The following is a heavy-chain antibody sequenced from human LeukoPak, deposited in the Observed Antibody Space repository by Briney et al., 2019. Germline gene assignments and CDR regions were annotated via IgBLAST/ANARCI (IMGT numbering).Heavy chain of an antibody. CDR1: GGSISSSSYY. CDR3: ARRVCSGGSCYHFDY. D-gene: IGHD2-15*01. V-gene: IGHV4-39*01. Sequence: KPSETLSLTCTVSGGSISSSSYYWGWIRQPPGKGLEWIGSIYYSGSTYYNPSLKSRVTISVDTSKNQFSLKLSSVTAADTAVYYCARRVCSGGSCYHFDYWGQGTLVTVSS. J-gene: IGHJ4*02. CDR2: IYYSGST.